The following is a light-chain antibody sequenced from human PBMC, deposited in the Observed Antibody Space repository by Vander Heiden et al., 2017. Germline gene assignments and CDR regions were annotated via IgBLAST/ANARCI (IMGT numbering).Light chain of an antibody. CDR1: SSNIGAGYD. Sequence: QSVLTQPPSVSGAPGQRVTISCTGSSSNIGAGYDVHWYQQLPGTAPKLLIDGSTSRPSGVPDRFSGSKSGTLASLAITGLQAEDEADYYCQSYDSSLSGVVFGGGTRLTVL. CDR2: GST. V-gene: IGLV1-40*01. J-gene: IGLJ2*01. CDR3: QSYDSSLSGVV.